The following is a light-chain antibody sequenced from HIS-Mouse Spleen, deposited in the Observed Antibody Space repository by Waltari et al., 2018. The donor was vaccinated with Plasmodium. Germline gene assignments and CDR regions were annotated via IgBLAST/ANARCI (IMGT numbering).Light chain of an antibody. CDR3: CSYAGSYTLV. Sequence: QSALTQPRSVSGSPGQSVTISCTGTSRDVGGYNHVSWYQQHPGKAPNLMIYDVSKRPSGVPDRFSGSKSGNTASLTISGLQAEDEAEYYCCSYAGSYTLVFGGGTKLTVL. J-gene: IGLJ2*01. CDR2: DVS. V-gene: IGLV2-11*01. CDR1: SRDVGGYNH.